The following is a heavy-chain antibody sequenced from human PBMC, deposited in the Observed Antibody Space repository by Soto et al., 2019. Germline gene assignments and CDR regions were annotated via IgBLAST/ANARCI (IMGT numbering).Heavy chain of an antibody. J-gene: IGHJ3*02. CDR2: INSDGSST. CDR3: ANALPLGDPRGPFDI. Sequence: GGSLRLSCAASGFTFSSYWMHWVRQAPGKGLVWVSRINSDGSSTSYADSVKGRFTISRDNAKNTLYLQMNSLRAEDTAVYYCANALPLGDPRGPFDIWGQGTMVTVSS. D-gene: IGHD3-16*01. V-gene: IGHV3-74*01. CDR1: GFTFSSYW.